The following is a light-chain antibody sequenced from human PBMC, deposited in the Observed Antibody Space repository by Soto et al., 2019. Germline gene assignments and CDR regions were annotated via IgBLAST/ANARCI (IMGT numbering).Light chain of an antibody. J-gene: IGKJ2*01. CDR2: AAS. CDR1: QSVSSN. CDR3: QQSYSTPPS. Sequence: MTQSPATLSVSPGERATLSCRASQSVSSNLAWYQQKPGKAPKLLIYAASSLQSGVPSRFSGSGSGTDFTLTISSLQPEDFATYYCQQSYSTPPSFGQGTKLEIK. V-gene: IGKV1-39*01.